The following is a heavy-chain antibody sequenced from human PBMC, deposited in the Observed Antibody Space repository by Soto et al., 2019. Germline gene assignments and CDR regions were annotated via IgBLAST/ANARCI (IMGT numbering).Heavy chain of an antibody. CDR2: ISGSGGIT. V-gene: IGHV3-23*01. Sequence: EVQLLESGGGLVQPGGSLRLSCAASGFTFSSYAMSWVRQAPGKGLEWVSAISGSGGITYYADSVKGRFTISRDNSKNTLDLQMNSLSAEDTAVYYCAQEVGATTSAVFRYWGQGTLVTVSS. CDR3: AQEVGATTSAVFRY. D-gene: IGHD1-26*01. CDR1: GFTFSSYA. J-gene: IGHJ4*02.